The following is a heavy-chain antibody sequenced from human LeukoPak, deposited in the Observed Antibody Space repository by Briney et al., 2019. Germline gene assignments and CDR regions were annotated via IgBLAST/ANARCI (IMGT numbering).Heavy chain of an antibody. CDR3: ARRIQGMAPYYFDY. CDR1: GFTFSSYW. CDR2: INSDGGST. Sequence: QPGGSLRLSCPASGFTFSSYWMHRVRQAPGKGLVWVSRINSDGGSTSYADSVKGRFTISRDNAKNTLYLQMNSLRAEDTAVYYCARRIQGMAPYYFDYWGQGTLVTVSS. J-gene: IGHJ4*02. D-gene: IGHD5-24*01. V-gene: IGHV3-74*01.